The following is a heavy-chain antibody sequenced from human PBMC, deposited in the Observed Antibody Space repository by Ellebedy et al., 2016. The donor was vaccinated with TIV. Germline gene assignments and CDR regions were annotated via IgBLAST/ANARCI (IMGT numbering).Heavy chain of an antibody. J-gene: IGHJ3*02. CDR1: GWSFSDYY. D-gene: IGHD3-22*01. Sequence: MPSETLSLTCAVYGWSFSDYYWSWIRQPPGKGLEWIGEINQSGSTNYNPSLKSRVTISGDTSKNQFSLNLSSVTAADTAVYYCARGSHYMRVVVFTSDAFDIWGQGTMVTVSS. CDR2: INQSGST. CDR3: ARGSHYMRVVVFTSDAFDI. V-gene: IGHV4-34*01.